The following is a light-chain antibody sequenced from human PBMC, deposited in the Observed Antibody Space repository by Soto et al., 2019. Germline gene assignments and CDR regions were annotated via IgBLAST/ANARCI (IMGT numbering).Light chain of an antibody. J-gene: IGLJ1*01. CDR1: SSNIGSNT. V-gene: IGLV1-44*01. CDR2: SNN. Sequence: QSVLTQPPSASGTPGQRVTISCSGSSSNIGSNTVNWYQQLPTTAPKLLIYSNNQRPSGVPDRFSGSKSGTSASLAISGLQSEDEADYYCAAWDDSRKSYVFGTGTKVTVL. CDR3: AAWDDSRKSYV.